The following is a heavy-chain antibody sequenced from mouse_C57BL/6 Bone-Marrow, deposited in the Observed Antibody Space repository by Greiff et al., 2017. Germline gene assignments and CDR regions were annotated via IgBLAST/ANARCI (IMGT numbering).Heavy chain of an antibody. V-gene: IGHV5-17*01. CDR1: GFTFSDYG. J-gene: IGHJ3*01. CDR2: ISSGSSTI. Sequence: EVQVVESGGGLVKPGGSLKLSCAASGFTFSDYGMHWVRQAPEKGLEWVAYISSGSSTIYYADTVKGRVTISRDNSKNTLFLQMTSLRSEDTAMYYYAWGRRGFAYWGQGTLVTVSA. CDR3: AWGRRGFAY.